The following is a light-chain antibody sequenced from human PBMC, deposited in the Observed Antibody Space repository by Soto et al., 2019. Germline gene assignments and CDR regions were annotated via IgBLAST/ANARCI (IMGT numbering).Light chain of an antibody. J-gene: IGKJ4*01. CDR3: QQDGSSPT. CDR1: QSVSSSY. Sequence: EIVLTQSPGTLSLSPGERATLSCRASQSVSSSYLAWYKQKPGQAPRLLIYGASSRATGIPDRFSGSGSGTDFTLTISRLEPEDFAVYYCQQDGSSPTFGGGTKVEIK. V-gene: IGKV3-20*01. CDR2: GAS.